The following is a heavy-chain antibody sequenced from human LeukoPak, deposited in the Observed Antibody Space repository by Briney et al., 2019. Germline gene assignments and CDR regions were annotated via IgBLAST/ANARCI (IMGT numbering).Heavy chain of an antibody. V-gene: IGHV1-18*01. CDR1: GYTFTSYG. D-gene: IGHD3-22*01. CDR3: ARRQYYYDSLGYFAYDAFDI. CDR2: ISDYNGNT. J-gene: IGHJ3*02. Sequence: ASVKVSCKASGYTFTSYGISWVRQAPGQGLEWMGWISDYNGNTNYAQKFQGRVTMTTVTSTSTAYMELRSLRSDDTAVYYCARRQYYYDSLGYFAYDAFDIWGQGTMVTVSS.